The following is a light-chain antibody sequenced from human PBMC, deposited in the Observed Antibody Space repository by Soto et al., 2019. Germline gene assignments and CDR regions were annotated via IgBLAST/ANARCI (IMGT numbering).Light chain of an antibody. V-gene: IGKV3-11*01. CDR2: DAS. CDR1: QSVGSS. J-gene: IGKJ4*01. CDR3: QQRSNWPPLT. Sequence: EIVLPQSPATLSLSPGERATLSCRASQSVGSSLGWYQQKPGQAPRLLISDASNRATGIPARFSGSGSGTDFTLTISSLEPEDFAVYYCQQRSNWPPLTFGGGTKVDIK.